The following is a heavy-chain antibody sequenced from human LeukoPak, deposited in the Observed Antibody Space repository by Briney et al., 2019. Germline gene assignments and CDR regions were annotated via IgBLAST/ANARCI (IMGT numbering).Heavy chain of an antibody. V-gene: IGHV4-34*01. CDR2: INHSGST. Sequence: SSETLSLTCAVYGGSFSGYYWSWIPQPPGKGLEWSGEINHSGSTNYNPSLKSRVTISVETSKNQFSLKLSSVTAADTAVYYCARRTIFGVVGMDVWGQGTTVTVSS. CDR3: ARRTIFGVVGMDV. D-gene: IGHD3-3*01. J-gene: IGHJ6*02. CDR1: GGSFSGYY.